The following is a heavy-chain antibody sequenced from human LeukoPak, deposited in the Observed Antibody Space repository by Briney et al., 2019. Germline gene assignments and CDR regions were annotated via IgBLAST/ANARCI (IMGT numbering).Heavy chain of an antibody. Sequence: SETLSLTCTVSGGSISGYYWSWIRQPPGKGLEWIGYIYYSGNTNYNPSLKSRVTISVEMSRNQFSLNLSSVTAADTAVYYCARRVAINCWYFDLWGRGTLVTVSS. CDR2: IYYSGNT. CDR3: ARRVAINCWYFDL. J-gene: IGHJ2*01. D-gene: IGHD1-1*01. V-gene: IGHV4-59*08. CDR1: GGSISGYY.